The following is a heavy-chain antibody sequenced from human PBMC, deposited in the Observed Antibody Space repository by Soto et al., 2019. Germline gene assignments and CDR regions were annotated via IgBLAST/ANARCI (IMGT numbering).Heavy chain of an antibody. D-gene: IGHD6-13*01. J-gene: IGHJ5*02. Sequence: SETLSLTCTVSGGSISSYYWSWIRQPPGKGLEWIGYIYYSGSTNYNPSLKSRVTISVDTSKNQFSLKLSSVTAADTAVYYCARARAPLYSSSWYWFDPWGQGTLVTVSS. CDR3: ARARAPLYSSSWYWFDP. CDR1: GGSISSYY. CDR2: IYYSGST. V-gene: IGHV4-59*08.